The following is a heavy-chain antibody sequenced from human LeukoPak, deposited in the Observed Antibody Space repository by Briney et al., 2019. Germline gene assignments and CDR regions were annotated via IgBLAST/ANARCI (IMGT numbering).Heavy chain of an antibody. CDR1: GFTFSTYC. V-gene: IGHV3-74*01. J-gene: IGHJ4*01. CDR2: ICPDGTVT. Sequence: GGSLRLSCAASGFTFSTYCMHWVRQAPGKGPMWVSRICPDGTVTNYADSVKARFIISRDNARNTVYLQMNSLRVEDTAVYYCVRDSRSADYWGQEPWSPSPQ. CDR3: VRDSRSADY.